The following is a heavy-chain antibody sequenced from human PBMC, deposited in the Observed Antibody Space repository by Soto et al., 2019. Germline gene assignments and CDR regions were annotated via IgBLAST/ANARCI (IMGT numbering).Heavy chain of an antibody. CDR3: AREYYYDSSGYSSYSGFDY. Sequence: ASVKVSCKASGYTFTSYAMHWVRQAPGQRLEWMGWINAGNGNTKYSQKFQGRVTITRDTSASTAYMELSSLRSEDTAVYYCAREYYYDSSGYSSYSGFDYWGQGTLVTVSS. CDR1: GYTFTSYA. V-gene: IGHV1-3*01. CDR2: INAGNGNT. D-gene: IGHD3-22*01. J-gene: IGHJ4*02.